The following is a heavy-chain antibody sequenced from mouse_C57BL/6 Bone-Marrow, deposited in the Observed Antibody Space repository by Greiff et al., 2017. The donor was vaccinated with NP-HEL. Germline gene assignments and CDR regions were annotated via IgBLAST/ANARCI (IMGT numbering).Heavy chain of an antibody. CDR3: ARPYYGSSPFAY. J-gene: IGHJ3*01. D-gene: IGHD1-1*01. CDR2: INPNNGGT. Sequence: EVQLQQSGPELVKPGASVKIPCKASGYTFTDYNMDWVKQSHGKSLEWIGDINPNNGGTIYNQKFKGKATLTVDKSSRTAYMELRSLTSEDTAVYYCARPYYGSSPFAYWGQGTLGTVSA. CDR1: GYTFTDYN. V-gene: IGHV1-18*01.